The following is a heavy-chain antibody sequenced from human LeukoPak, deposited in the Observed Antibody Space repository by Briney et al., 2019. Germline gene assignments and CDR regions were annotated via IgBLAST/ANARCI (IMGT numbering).Heavy chain of an antibody. Sequence: PGGSLRLSCAASGFTFSSYGMHWVRQAPGKGLEWVAFIRYDGSNKYYADPVKGRFTISRDNSKNTPYLQMNSLRAEDTAVYYCAKDQVPGRIYYGMDVWRQGTTVTVSS. J-gene: IGHJ6*02. CDR2: IRYDGSNK. CDR1: GFTFSSYG. CDR3: AKDQVPGRIYYGMDV. V-gene: IGHV3-30*02. D-gene: IGHD1-1*01.